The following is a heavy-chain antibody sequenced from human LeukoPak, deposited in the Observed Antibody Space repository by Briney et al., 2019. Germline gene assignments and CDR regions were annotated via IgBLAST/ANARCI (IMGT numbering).Heavy chain of an antibody. Sequence: ASVKVSCKASGYTFTGFYIHWVRQAPGQGLEWMGWISAYNGYTNYAQKLQGRVTMTTDTSTSTAYMELRSLRSDDTAVYYCARDGGTWNHDYYMDVWGKGTTVTVSS. CDR3: ARDGGTWNHDYYMDV. D-gene: IGHD1-14*01. V-gene: IGHV1-18*04. J-gene: IGHJ6*03. CDR2: ISAYNGYT. CDR1: GYTFTGFY.